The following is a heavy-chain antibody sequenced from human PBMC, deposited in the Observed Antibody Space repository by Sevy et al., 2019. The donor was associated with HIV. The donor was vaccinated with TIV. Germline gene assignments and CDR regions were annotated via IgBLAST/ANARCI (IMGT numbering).Heavy chain of an antibody. Sequence: GGSLRLSCAASGFTFSKYSMSWVRQPPGKGLEWVSTLSFGCGEINYADSVKGRFTISRDNSKSSVYLQKNNLRPEDTAVYSCAREGCTKPHDYWGQGTLVTVSS. V-gene: IGHV3-23*01. D-gene: IGHD2-8*01. J-gene: IGHJ4*02. CDR3: AREGCTKPHDY. CDR1: GFTFSKYS. CDR2: LSFGCGEI.